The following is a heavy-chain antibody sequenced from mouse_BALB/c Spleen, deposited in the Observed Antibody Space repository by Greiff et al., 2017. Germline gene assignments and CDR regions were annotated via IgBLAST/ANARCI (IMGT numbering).Heavy chain of an antibody. CDR1: GYTFSSYW. V-gene: IGHV1-9*01. Sequence: QVQLKQSGAELMKPGASVKISCKATGYTFSSYWIEWVKQRPGHGLEWIGEILPGSGSTNYNEKFKGKATFTADTSSNTAYMQLSSLTSEDSAVYYCARSEGACYRYDVGFAYWGQGTLVTVSA. D-gene: IGHD2-14*01. CDR3: ARSEGACYRYDVGFAY. CDR2: ILPGSGST. J-gene: IGHJ3*01.